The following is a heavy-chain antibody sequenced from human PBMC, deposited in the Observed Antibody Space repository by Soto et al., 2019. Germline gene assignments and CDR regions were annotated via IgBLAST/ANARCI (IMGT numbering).Heavy chain of an antibody. J-gene: IGHJ4*02. CDR2: IYYTGST. D-gene: IGHD6-6*01. V-gene: IGHV4-59*12. CDR3: ARGSPLSSSFPLDY. CDR1: GGSIRPCY. Sequence: XXTLSLPFTVSGGSIRPCYWRWIRQPPGKGLEWIGYIYYTGSTNYSPSLKSRVTISLDTSKNQFSLKLNSLTPADTVVYYCARGSPLSSSFPLDYWGQGTLVTVSS.